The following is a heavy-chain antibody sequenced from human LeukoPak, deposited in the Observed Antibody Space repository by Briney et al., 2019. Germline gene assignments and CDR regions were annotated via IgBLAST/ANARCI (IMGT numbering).Heavy chain of an antibody. D-gene: IGHD2-2*01. Sequence: GGSLRLSCAASGFTFSNAWMSWVRQAPGKGLEWVGRIKSKTDGGTTDYAAPVKGRFTISRDDSKNTLYLQMNSLKTEDTAVYYCTTDFVVVPAALNWFDPWGQGTLVTVSS. J-gene: IGHJ5*02. CDR1: GFTFSNAW. V-gene: IGHV3-15*01. CDR3: TTDFVVVPAALNWFDP. CDR2: IKSKTDGGTT.